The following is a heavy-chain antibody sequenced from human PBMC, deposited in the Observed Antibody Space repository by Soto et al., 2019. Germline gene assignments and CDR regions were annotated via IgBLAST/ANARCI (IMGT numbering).Heavy chain of an antibody. V-gene: IGHV3-23*01. D-gene: IGHD3-16*01. CDR3: AKDRLGGGLDY. CDR1: GFIFSNYA. Sequence: EVQLLPSGGGLVQPGGSLRLSCAASGFIFSNYAMHWVRRAPGKGLEWVSSVTSRGDTTYYADSVKGRFTISRDNSKNTLYLQVNSLTAEGTAVYYCAKDRLGGGLDYWGQGTLVSVSS. J-gene: IGHJ4*02. CDR2: VTSRGDTT.